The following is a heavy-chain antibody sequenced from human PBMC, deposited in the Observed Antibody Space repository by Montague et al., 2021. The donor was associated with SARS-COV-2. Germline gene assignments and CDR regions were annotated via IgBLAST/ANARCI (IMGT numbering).Heavy chain of an antibody. CDR1: GFTFSSYA. V-gene: IGHV3-23*03. CDR2: IYSGGSST. Sequence: SLRLSCAASGFTFSSYAMSWVRQAPGKGLEWVSVIYSGGSSTYYXDSVKGRFTISRDNSKNTLYLQMNSLRAEDTAVYYCAKSRGIRYDSSGYYYPLDYWGQGTLVTVSS. CDR3: AKSRGIRYDSSGYYYPLDY. D-gene: IGHD3-22*01. J-gene: IGHJ4*02.